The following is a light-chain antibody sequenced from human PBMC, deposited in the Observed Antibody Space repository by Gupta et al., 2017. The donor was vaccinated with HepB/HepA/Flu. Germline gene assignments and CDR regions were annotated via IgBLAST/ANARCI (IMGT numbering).Light chain of an antibody. CDR3: QQYGRSLWT. CDR1: QSVSSSY. CDR2: GAS. J-gene: IGKJ1*01. V-gene: IGKV3-20*01. Sequence: EIVLTQSPGTLSLSPGERATLSCRASQSVSSSYLAWYQQKPGQAPRLLIYGASSRATGIPDRFSGSGSGTDFTLTISRLEPEDFAVYYCQQYGRSLWTFGQGTRVKIK.